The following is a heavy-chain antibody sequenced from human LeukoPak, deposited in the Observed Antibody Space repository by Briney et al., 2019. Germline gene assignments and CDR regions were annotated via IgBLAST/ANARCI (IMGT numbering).Heavy chain of an antibody. CDR3: ARDRPNYYGSNGHYYRRDGDY. Sequence: GGSLRLSCVASGFTFSIYAMSWVRPAPRKGLEWVSSITSSGETTFYAGSVKGQFTISRDNSKNTMYLQMNSLRAEDTAVYYCARDRPNYYGSNGHYYRRDGDYWGQGTLVTVSS. D-gene: IGHD3-22*01. V-gene: IGHV3-23*01. CDR2: ITSSGETT. CDR1: GFTFSIYA. J-gene: IGHJ4*02.